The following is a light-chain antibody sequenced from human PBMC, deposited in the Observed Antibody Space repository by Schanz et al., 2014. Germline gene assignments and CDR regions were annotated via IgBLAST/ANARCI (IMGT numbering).Light chain of an antibody. CDR3: SSYTSSITRVI. CDR2: EGS. CDR1: SSDVGNYGL. J-gene: IGLJ2*01. V-gene: IGLV2-14*02. Sequence: QSALTQPASVSGSPGQSITISCTGTSSDVGNYGLVSWYQLHPGKAPKLIIYEGSQRPSTVSNRFSGSKSGNTASLTISGLQAEDEADYYCSSYTSSITRVIFGGGTKLTVL.